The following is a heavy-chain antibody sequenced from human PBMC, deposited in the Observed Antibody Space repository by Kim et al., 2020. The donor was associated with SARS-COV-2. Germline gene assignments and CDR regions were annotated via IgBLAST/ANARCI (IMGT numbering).Heavy chain of an antibody. CDR1: GFTFSTYA. CDR2: ISGSGGNT. J-gene: IGHJ4*02. D-gene: IGHD6-13*01. V-gene: IGHV3-23*01. CDR3: ARTRGKAAAGRNYYFDY. Sequence: GGSLILSCAVSGFTFSTYAMSWVRQAPGKGLEWVSLISGSGGNTYYADSVKGRFIISRDNSKNTLYLQMNSLRAEDMAVYYCARTRGKAAAGRNYYFDYWGQGTLVTVSS.